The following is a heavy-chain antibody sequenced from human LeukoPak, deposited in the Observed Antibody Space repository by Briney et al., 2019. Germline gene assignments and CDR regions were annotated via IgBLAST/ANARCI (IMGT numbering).Heavy chain of an antibody. J-gene: IGHJ4*02. Sequence: GGSLRLSCAASGFTFTSYAMSWVRQAPGKGLEWVSAVSDSGGSTYHADSVKGRFTISRDNSKNTLYLQMNSLRAEDTAVYYCAKEVRGYSYADYWGQGTLVTVSS. CDR1: GFTFTSYA. CDR2: VSDSGGST. V-gene: IGHV3-23*01. D-gene: IGHD5-18*01. CDR3: AKEVRGYSYADY.